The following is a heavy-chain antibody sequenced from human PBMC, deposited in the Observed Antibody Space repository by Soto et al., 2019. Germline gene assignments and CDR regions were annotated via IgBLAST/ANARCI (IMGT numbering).Heavy chain of an antibody. J-gene: IGHJ4*02. D-gene: IGHD3-16*01. Sequence: QVRLVESGGGVVQPGRSLRLSCAASGFNIKSFGMHWVRQAPGKGLEWIAFISYDGKEKQYADSVKGRFTVSTDNSNTLFLQMDGLRGEDTAVYFCAKDLSYGIDWPYFDRRGQGTLVIVSS. CDR2: ISYDGKEK. CDR3: AKDLSYGIDWPYFDR. V-gene: IGHV3-30*18. CDR1: GFNIKSFG.